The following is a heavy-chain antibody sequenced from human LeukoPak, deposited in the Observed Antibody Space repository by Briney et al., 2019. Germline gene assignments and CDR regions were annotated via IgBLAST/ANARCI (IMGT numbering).Heavy chain of an antibody. J-gene: IGHJ3*02. V-gene: IGHV3-13*01. Sequence: PGGSLRLSCAASGFTFSSYDMHWVRQATGKGLEWVSAIGTAGDTYYPGSVKGRFTISRENAKNSLYLQMNSLRAGDTAVYYCARTTAMADNDAFDIWGQGTMVTVSS. CDR1: GFTFSSYD. CDR2: IGTAGDT. CDR3: ARTTAMADNDAFDI. D-gene: IGHD5-18*01.